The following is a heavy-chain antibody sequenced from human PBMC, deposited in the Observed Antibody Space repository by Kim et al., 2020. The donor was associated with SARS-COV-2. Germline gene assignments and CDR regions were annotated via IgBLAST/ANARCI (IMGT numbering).Heavy chain of an antibody. CDR2: ITRTSTYT. Sequence: GGSLRLSCAASGFIFSDYTMNWVRQAPGKGLEWVATITRTSTYTFYADSVKGRVTISRDNAKKSLSLQMHSLRVDDTAMYYCARAGQWDLPPPYLFDSWGQGTLVNVSS. CDR3: ARAGQWDLPPPYLFDS. CDR1: GFIFSDYT. D-gene: IGHD1-26*01. V-gene: IGHV3-21*01. J-gene: IGHJ4*02.